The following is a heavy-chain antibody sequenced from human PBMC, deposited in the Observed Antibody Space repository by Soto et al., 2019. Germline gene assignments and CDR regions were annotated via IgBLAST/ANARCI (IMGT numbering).Heavy chain of an antibody. J-gene: IGHJ4*02. CDR2: ISYDGTDK. Sequence: QVQLVESGGGVVQPGRSLRLSCAASGFTFSNYGLHWVGQAPGKGLEWVALISYDGTDKYYADSVKGRFTISRDNSKNTLYLQMNSLRTEDTAVYYCAKGFGWNYLDYWGQGTLVTVSS. CDR1: GFTFSNYG. CDR3: AKGFGWNYLDY. D-gene: IGHD1-1*01. V-gene: IGHV3-30*18.